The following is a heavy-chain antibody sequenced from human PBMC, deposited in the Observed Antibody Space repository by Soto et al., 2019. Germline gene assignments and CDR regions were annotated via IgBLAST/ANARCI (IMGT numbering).Heavy chain of an antibody. J-gene: IGHJ4*02. CDR2: IYYSGST. CDR1: GGSISSGAYY. V-gene: IGHV4-31*03. D-gene: IGHD3-10*01. Sequence: QVQLQESGPGLVRPSQTLSLTCTVSGGSISSGAYYWSWIRQHPGKGLEWIGYIYYSGSTYYNPSLKSRVTISVDTSKNQFSLKLSSVPAADTAVSYCARVERNYYGSGTFFDYWGQGTLVTVSS. CDR3: ARVERNYYGSGTFFDY.